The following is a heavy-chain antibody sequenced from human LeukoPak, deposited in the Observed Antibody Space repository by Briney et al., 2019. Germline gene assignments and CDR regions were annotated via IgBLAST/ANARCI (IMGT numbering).Heavy chain of an antibody. V-gene: IGHV3-53*01. J-gene: IGHJ4*02. Sequence: GGSLRLSCAASGLTVNSNYMNWVRQAPGKGLQWVSVIYSGGTTYYADSVKGRFTISRDNAKNSLYLQMNSLRDEDTAVYYCARFPHYYDSSGYSFWGQGTLVTVSS. CDR1: GLTVNSNY. D-gene: IGHD3-22*01. CDR2: IYSGGTT. CDR3: ARFPHYYDSSGYSF.